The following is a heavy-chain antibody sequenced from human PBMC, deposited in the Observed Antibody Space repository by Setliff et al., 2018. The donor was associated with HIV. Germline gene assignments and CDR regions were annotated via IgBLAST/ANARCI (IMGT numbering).Heavy chain of an antibody. CDR2: ITASGGA. V-gene: IGHV4-61*09. CDR1: GGSIWSGSYY. CDR3: ARAVVFASGNFWFDP. Sequence: SETLSLTCTVSGGSIWSGSYYWTWIRQPAGKGLEWIGHITASGGATYNPSVKRRVSISLGSPSSEFSLRLTSVSAADTAVYYCARAVVFASGNFWFDPWGPGALVTVSS. J-gene: IGHJ5*02. D-gene: IGHD3-3*01.